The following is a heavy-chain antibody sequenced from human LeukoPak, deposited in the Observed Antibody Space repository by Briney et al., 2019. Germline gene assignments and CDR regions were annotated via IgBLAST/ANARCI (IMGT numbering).Heavy chain of an antibody. D-gene: IGHD2-2*01. V-gene: IGHV3-74*01. CDR1: GITVSTNY. J-gene: IGHJ6*02. CDR2: ISTDGKST. CDR3: VRDYQFIQEV. Sequence: GGSLRLSCAASGITVSTNYMSWVRQAPGKGLMWVSLISTDGKSTRYAESVKGRFTISRDNAKNALYLQMDILRVEDTALYFCVRDYQFIQEVWGQGTTVTVSS.